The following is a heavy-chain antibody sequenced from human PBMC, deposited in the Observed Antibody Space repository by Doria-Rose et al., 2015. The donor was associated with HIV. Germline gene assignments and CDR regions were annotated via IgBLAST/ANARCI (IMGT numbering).Heavy chain of an antibody. Sequence: QVQLQESGPGLVKPSQTLSLTCTVSGGSISSGYYYWSWIRQPAGKGLEWIGRINTTGSTSYNSYLKSRATISLDTSKNEFPLKGRSVTAADTAVYFCARDIGYSSDWYVYGFDFWGQGTMVTVAS. J-gene: IGHJ3*01. CDR1: GGSISSGYYY. V-gene: IGHV4-61*02. D-gene: IGHD6-19*01. CDR3: ARDIGYSSDWYVYGFDF. CDR2: INTTGST.